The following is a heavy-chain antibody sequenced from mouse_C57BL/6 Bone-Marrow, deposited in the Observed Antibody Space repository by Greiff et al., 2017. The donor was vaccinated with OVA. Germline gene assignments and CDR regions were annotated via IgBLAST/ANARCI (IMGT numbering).Heavy chain of an antibody. Sequence: EVQLVESGGGLVQPGGSLKLSCAASGFTFSDYGMAWVRQAPRKGPEWVAFISNLAYSIYYADTVPGRFTISRENAKNTLYLDMSSLRSEDTAMYYCARTVVADWYFDVWGTGTTVTVSS. CDR2: ISNLAYSI. J-gene: IGHJ1*03. D-gene: IGHD1-1*01. CDR1: GFTFSDYG. V-gene: IGHV5-15*01. CDR3: ARTVVADWYFDV.